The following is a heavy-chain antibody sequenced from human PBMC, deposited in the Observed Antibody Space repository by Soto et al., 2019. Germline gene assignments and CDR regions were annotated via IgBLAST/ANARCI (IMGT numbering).Heavy chain of an antibody. V-gene: IGHV3-23*01. CDR2: ISGSGGST. J-gene: IGHJ5*02. Sequence: PGGSLRLSCAASGFTFSSYAMSWVRQAPGKGLEWVSAISGSGGSTYYADSVKGRFTISRDNSKNTLYLQMNSLRAEDTAVYYCAKDPIVVVVAATPLDWFDPWGQGTLVTVSS. CDR1: GFTFSSYA. D-gene: IGHD2-15*01. CDR3: AKDPIVVVVAATPLDWFDP.